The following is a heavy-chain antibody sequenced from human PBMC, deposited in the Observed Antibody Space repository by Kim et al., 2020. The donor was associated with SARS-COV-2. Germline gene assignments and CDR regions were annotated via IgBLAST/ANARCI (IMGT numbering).Heavy chain of an antibody. V-gene: IGHV1-18*01. CDR3: ARVFAVAAPDAFDI. D-gene: IGHD6-19*01. J-gene: IGHJ3*02. Sequence: AQKLQGRVTMTTDTSTSTAYMELRSLRSDDTAVYYCARVFAVAAPDAFDIWGQGTMVTVSS.